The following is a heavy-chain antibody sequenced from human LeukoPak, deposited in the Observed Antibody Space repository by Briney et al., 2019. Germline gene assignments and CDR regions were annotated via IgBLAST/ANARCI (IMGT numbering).Heavy chain of an antibody. CDR2: INPNSGGT. CDR1: GYIFTDYY. J-gene: IGHJ4*02. Sequence: VASVKVSCKASGYIFTDYYMHWVRQAPGQGLEWMGWINPNSGGTNYAQKFQGRVTMTRDTSISTAYMEVSSLRSDDTAVYYCATRYLDHWGQGTLVTVSS. V-gene: IGHV1-2*02. CDR3: ATRYLDH.